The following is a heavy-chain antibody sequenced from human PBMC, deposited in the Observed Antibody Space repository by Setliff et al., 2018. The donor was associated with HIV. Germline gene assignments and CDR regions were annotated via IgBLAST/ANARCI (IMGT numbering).Heavy chain of an antibody. CDR2: ISSSGGTI. CDR3: AREVSVAGTLYYGMDV. V-gene: IGHV3-23*01. D-gene: IGHD6-19*01. Sequence: GSLRLSCAASGFTFSSYAMSWVRQAPGKGLEWVSAISSSGGTIYYADSVKGRFTISRDNAKKSLYLQMNSLRGEDTAIYYCAREVSVAGTLYYGMDVWGQGTTVTVSS. J-gene: IGHJ6*02. CDR1: GFTFSSYA.